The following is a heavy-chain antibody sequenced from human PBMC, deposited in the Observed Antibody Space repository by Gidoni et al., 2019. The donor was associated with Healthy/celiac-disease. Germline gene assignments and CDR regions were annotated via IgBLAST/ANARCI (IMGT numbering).Heavy chain of an antibody. CDR1: GGSISSGSYY. V-gene: IGHV4-61*02. CDR2: IYTSGST. Sequence: QVQLQESGPGLVKPSQTLSLTCTVSGGSISSGSYYWSWIRQPAGKGLEWIGRIYTSGSTNYNPSLKSRVTISVDTSKNQFSLKLSSVTAADTAVYYCASQGTGYGEDWFDPWGQGTLVTVSS. CDR3: ASQGTGYGEDWFDP. J-gene: IGHJ5*02. D-gene: IGHD3-9*01.